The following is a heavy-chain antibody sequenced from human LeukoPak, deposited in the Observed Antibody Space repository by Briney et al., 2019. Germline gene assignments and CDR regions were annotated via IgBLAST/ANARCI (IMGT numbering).Heavy chain of an antibody. CDR1: GFTFSDYY. CDR2: ISSSGSTI. Sequence: PGGSLRLSCAASGFTFSDYYMSWIRQAPGKWLEWVSYISSSGSTIYYADSVKGRFTISRDNAKNTLYLQMNSLRAEDTAVYYCARDCRDDWCYFDYWGQGTLVTVSS. CDR3: ARDCRDDWCYFDY. V-gene: IGHV3-11*04. J-gene: IGHJ4*02. D-gene: IGHD2-8*02.